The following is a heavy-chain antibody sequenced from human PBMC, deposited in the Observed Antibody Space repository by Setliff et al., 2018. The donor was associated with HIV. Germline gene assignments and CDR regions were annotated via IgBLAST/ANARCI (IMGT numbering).Heavy chain of an antibody. CDR2: IYYSGST. D-gene: IGHD3-3*01. CDR3: ARLSIFGVASKGWFDP. Sequence: SETLSLTCGVFGGSFSAYSWNWIRQPPGEGLEWIGYIYYSGSTNYNPSLKSRVTISVDTSKNQFSLKLSSVTAADTAVYYCARLSIFGVASKGWFDPWGQGTLVTVSS. V-gene: IGHV4-59*08. J-gene: IGHJ5*02. CDR1: GGSFSAYS.